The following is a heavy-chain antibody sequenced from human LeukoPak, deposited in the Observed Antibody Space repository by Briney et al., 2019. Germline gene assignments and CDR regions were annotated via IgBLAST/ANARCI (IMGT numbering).Heavy chain of an antibody. D-gene: IGHD4-17*01. CDR3: ARAYGFDAFDI. J-gene: IGHJ3*02. V-gene: IGHV4-59*08. CDR1: GGSISSYY. Sequence: SETLSLTCTVSGGSISSYYWSWLRQPPGKGLEWIGYIYYSGSTNYNPSLKSRVTISVDTSKNQFSLKLSSVTAADTAVYYCARAYGFDAFDIWGQGTMVTVSS. CDR2: IYYSGST.